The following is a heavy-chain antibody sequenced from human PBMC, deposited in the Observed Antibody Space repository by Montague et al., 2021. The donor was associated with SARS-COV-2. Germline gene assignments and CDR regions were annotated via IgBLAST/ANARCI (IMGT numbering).Heavy chain of an antibody. CDR1: GGSISSSNW. CDR2: IYHSGST. Sequence: SETLSLTCAVSGGSISSSNWWSWVRQPPGKGLEWIGEIYHSGSTNYNPSLKSRVTISVDKSKNQFSLKLSSVTAADTAVYYCASRVAGWFGSNPERFDYWGQGTLVTVSS. D-gene: IGHD3-10*01. J-gene: IGHJ4*02. V-gene: IGHV4-4*02. CDR3: ASRVAGWFGSNPERFDY.